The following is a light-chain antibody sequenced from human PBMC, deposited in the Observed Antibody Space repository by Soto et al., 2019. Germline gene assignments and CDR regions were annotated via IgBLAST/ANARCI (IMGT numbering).Light chain of an antibody. CDR1: SSDVGGYNY. V-gene: IGLV2-11*01. J-gene: IGLJ1*01. CDR3: RPYPRTYPLPF. CDR2: DVS. Sequence: QSALTQPGSVSGSPGQSVTISCTGTSSDVGGYNYVSWYQQRPGKAPKLMIYDVSKRPSGVPDRFSGSKSGNTASLTISGLQAEDEAVYYFRPYPRTYPLPFFGPLT.